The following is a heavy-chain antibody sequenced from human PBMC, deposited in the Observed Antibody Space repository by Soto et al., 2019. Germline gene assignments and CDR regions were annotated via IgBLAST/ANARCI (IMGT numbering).Heavy chain of an antibody. Sequence: SETLSLTCTVSGGSIIGFYWSWMRQPPGKGLEWIGYIFYAGTTLYTPSLKSRVTISVDTSKNQFSLKLSSVTAADTAVYYCARHDRLAKLQNGMGLWGQGKMVTVSS. CDR1: GGSIIGFY. CDR3: ARHDRLAKLQNGMGL. J-gene: IGHJ6*02. CDR2: IFYAGTT. V-gene: IGHV4-59*01.